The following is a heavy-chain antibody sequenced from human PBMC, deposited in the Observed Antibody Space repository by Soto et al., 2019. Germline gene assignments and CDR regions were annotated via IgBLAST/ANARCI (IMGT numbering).Heavy chain of an antibody. J-gene: IGHJ5*02. V-gene: IGHV3-23*01. D-gene: IGHD2-8*01. CDR1: GFTFSSYA. CDR3: AKRSCTNGVCYLAVFDWFDP. Sequence: EVQLLESGGGLVQPGGSLRLSCAASGFTFSSYAMSWVRQAPGKGLEWVSAISGSGGSTYYADSVKGRFTISRDNSKNTLYLQRTSLRAEDTALYYCAKRSCTNGVCYLAVFDWFDPWGQGTLVTVSS. CDR2: ISGSGGST.